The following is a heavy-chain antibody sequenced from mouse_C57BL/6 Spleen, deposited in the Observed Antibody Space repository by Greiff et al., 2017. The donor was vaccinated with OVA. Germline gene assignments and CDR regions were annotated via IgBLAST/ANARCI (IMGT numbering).Heavy chain of an antibody. V-gene: IGHV1-50*01. Sequence: VQLQQPGAELVTPGASVKLSCKASGYTFTSYWMQWVQQRPGQGLEWIGEIDPSDSYTNYNQKFKGKATLTVDTSSSTDYMQLSSLTSEDSAGYYCALWHGSSGAYWGQGTLVTVSA. CDR3: ALWHGSSGAY. CDR1: GYTFTSYW. J-gene: IGHJ3*01. CDR2: IDPSDSYT. D-gene: IGHD1-1*01.